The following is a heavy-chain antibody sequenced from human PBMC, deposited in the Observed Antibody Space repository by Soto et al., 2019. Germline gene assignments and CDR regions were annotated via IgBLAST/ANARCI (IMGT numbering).Heavy chain of an antibody. J-gene: IGHJ5*02. CDR2: IYYSGST. Sequence: QVQMQESGPGLVKPSQTLYLTCSVSGGSIIDSGSFYWNWIRQHPGKGLEWIGYIYYSGSTYYNRSLKSRATLSLDTSNNQFSLKLTSVTAADTAIYYCARGEVVASNWFDPWGQGTLVNVSS. D-gene: IGHD2-15*01. CDR1: GGSIIDSGSFY. V-gene: IGHV4-31*03. CDR3: ARGEVVASNWFDP.